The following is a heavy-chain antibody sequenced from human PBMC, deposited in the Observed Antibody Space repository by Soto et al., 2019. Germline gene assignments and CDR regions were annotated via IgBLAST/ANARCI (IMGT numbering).Heavy chain of an antibody. D-gene: IGHD2-15*01. CDR2: ISGSGGRT. CDR1: GFTFSGYA. CDR3: ATRGPGGTVVVISATTGDFDY. Sequence: EVQLLESGGGLVHPGGSLRLSCAASGFTFSGYAMNWVRQAPGKGLEWVSGISGSGGRTYYADSVKGRFTISRDNSKNTLYLKLNSLRAEDTVVYYCATRGPGGTVVVISATTGDFDYWGQGTLVTVSS. J-gene: IGHJ4*02. V-gene: IGHV3-23*01.